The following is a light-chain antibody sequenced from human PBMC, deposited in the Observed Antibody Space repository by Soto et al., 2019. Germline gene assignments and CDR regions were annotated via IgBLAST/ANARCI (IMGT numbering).Light chain of an antibody. V-gene: IGKV1D-13*01. Sequence: AIQLTQSPSSLSASVGDRVTITCQASQDISTLFAWYQQKPGKAPKLLIYDASSLESGVPSRFSGSGSGADFTLTISSLQPEDFATYYCQQFYDYPLTFGGGTKVEIK. CDR2: DAS. J-gene: IGKJ4*01. CDR1: QDISTL. CDR3: QQFYDYPLT.